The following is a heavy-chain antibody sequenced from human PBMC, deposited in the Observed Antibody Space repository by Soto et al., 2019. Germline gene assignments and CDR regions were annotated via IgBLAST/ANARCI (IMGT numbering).Heavy chain of an antibody. CDR3: AKDLDTAMVGFYYYGMDV. CDR1: GFTFISYG. V-gene: IGHV3-30*18. J-gene: IGHJ6*02. D-gene: IGHD5-18*01. CDR2: ISYDGSNK. Sequence: GGALRLSCASSGFTFISYGMHWVRQAPGKGLEWVAVISYDGSNKYYADSVKGRFTISRDNSKNTLYLQMNSLRAEDTAVYYCAKDLDTAMVGFYYYGMDVWGQGTTVTVSS.